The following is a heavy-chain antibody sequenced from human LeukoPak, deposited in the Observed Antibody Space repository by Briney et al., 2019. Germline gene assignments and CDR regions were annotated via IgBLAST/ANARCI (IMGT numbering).Heavy chain of an antibody. V-gene: IGHV3-21*01. CDR1: GFTFSSYS. Sequence: PGGSLRLSCAASGFTFSSYSMNWVRQAPGKGLEWVSSISSSSSYIYYADSVKGRFTISRDNSKNTLYLQMNSLRAEDTAVYYCARGKNWNYAYYYYYMDVWGKGTTVTVSS. CDR3: ARGKNWNYAYYYYYMDV. D-gene: IGHD1-7*01. J-gene: IGHJ6*03. CDR2: ISSSSSYI.